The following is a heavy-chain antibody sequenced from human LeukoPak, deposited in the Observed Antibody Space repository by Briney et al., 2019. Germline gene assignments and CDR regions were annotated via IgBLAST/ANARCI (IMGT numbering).Heavy chain of an antibody. V-gene: IGHV1-46*01. D-gene: IGHD2-2*01. J-gene: IGHJ6*03. CDR2: INPSGGST. CDR1: GYTFTSYY. Sequence: ASVKVSCKASGYTFTSYYMHWVRQAPGQGLEWMGIINPSGGSTSYAQKFQGRVSMTRDTSTSTVYMELSSLRSEDTAVYYCARRDIVVVPAGATVFYYHYMDVWGKGTTVTISS. CDR3: ARRDIVVVPAGATVFYYHYMDV.